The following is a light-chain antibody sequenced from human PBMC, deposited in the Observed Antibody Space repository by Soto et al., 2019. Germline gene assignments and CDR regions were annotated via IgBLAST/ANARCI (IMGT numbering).Light chain of an antibody. CDR3: QQYNNWPPLT. CDR2: GAS. Sequence: EIVMTQSPATLSVSPGERATLSCRASQSVSGNLAWYQQRPGQAPRLLIYGASTRSTGIPARFSGSGSGTEFTLTISSLQSEDFPVYYCQQYNNWPPLTFGGGTKVEIK. V-gene: IGKV3-15*01. J-gene: IGKJ4*01. CDR1: QSVSGN.